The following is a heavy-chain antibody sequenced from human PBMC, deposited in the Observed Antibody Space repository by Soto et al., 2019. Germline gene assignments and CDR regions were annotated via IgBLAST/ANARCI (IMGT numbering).Heavy chain of an antibody. CDR1: GGSISSSSYY. J-gene: IGHJ3*02. Sequence: QLQLQESGPGLVKPSETLSLTCTVSGGSISSSSYYWGWIRQPPGKGLEWIGSIYYSGSTYYNPSLKSRVTIAVDTSEDQFALKLSAVTAGDRAVYYCGKLNSACRRRDGYGPNALDIWGQGTMVTVSS. CDR3: GKLNSACRRRDGYGPNALDI. D-gene: IGHD5-12*01. CDR2: IYYSGST. V-gene: IGHV4-39*01.